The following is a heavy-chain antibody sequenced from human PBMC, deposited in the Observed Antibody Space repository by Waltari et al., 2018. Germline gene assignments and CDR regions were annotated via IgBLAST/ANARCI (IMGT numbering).Heavy chain of an antibody. J-gene: IGHJ5*02. CDR2: LYYSGST. CDR3: ARGGYSGYDGWFDP. V-gene: IGHV4-59*01. D-gene: IGHD5-12*01. CDR1: GGSISSYY. Sequence: QVQLQESGTGLVKPSETLSLTCTVSGGSISSYYWSWIRQPPGKGLEWIGYLYYSGSTNYNPSLKSRVTISVDTSKNQFSLKLNSVTAADTAVYYCARGGYSGYDGWFDPWGQGTLVTVSS.